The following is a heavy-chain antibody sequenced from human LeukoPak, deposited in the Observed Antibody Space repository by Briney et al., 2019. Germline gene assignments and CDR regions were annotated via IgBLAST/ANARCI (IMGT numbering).Heavy chain of an antibody. CDR3: ARDVYYYDSSGYYSYYFDY. V-gene: IGHV4-4*07. D-gene: IGHD3-22*01. CDR1: GGSISSYY. J-gene: IGHJ4*02. CDR2: INTSGTT. Sequence: SETLSLICTVSGGSISSYYWSWIRQPAGEGLEWIGRINTSGTTNYNPSLKSRVTMSVDTSKNHFSLKLSSVTAADTAVYYCARDVYYYDSSGYYSYYFDYWGQGTLVTVSS.